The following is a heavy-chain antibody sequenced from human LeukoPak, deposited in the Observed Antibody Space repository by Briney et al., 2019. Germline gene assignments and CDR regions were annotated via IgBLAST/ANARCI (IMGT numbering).Heavy chain of an antibody. CDR1: GGSISSYY. V-gene: IGHV4-59*01. D-gene: IGHD5-18*01. CDR3: ARVRGYTYGSGDDAFDI. J-gene: IGHJ3*02. Sequence: SETLSLTCTVSGGSISSYYWSWIRQPPGKVLEWIGYVYYTGSTNYNPSLKSRVTMSLDTSKNQFSLRLSSVTAADTAVYYCARVRGYTYGSGDDAFDIWGQGTMVTVSS. CDR2: VYYTGST.